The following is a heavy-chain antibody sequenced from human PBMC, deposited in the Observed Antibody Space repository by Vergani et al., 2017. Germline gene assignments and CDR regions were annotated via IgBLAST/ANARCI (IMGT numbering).Heavy chain of an antibody. V-gene: IGHV3-23*04. CDR2: ISSRGDNT. CDR1: GFTFSSYA. Sequence: EVQLVESGGGLVQPGGSLRVSCAVSGFTFSSYAMNWVRQAPGKGLEWVSLISSRGDNTYYADSVKGRFTISRDNSKNILYLQMNSLGAADTGVYYCARDRYYLGSGSYPYFYYYGLDVWGQGTAVTVSS. D-gene: IGHD3-10*01. J-gene: IGHJ6*02. CDR3: ARDRYYLGSGSYPYFYYYGLDV.